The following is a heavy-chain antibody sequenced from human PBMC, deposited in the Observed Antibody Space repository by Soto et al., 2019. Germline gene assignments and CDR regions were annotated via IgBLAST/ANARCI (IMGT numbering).Heavy chain of an antibody. D-gene: IGHD2-2*02. Sequence: EVQLLDSGGGLVQPGGSLRLSCAASEFACNSYAMSWVRQAPGKGLEWVSTISGSGGSTYYADSVKGRFTISRDSSKNTVSLQMNSLRAEDTAVYYCARLLCSSSSCYRRGFDFWGQGTLVTVSS. J-gene: IGHJ4*02. V-gene: IGHV3-23*01. CDR1: EFACNSYA. CDR2: ISGSGGST. CDR3: ARLLCSSSSCYRRGFDF.